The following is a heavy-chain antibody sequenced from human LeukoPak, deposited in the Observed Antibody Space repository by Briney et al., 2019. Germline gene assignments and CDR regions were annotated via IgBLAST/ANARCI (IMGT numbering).Heavy chain of an antibody. D-gene: IGHD6-25*01. J-gene: IGHJ4*02. Sequence: GGSLRLSCAAFGFTFSSYAMHWVRQAPGKGLEWVAVISYDGRNKYYADSVKGRFTISRDNSKNTLYLQMNSLRAEDTAVYYCAKDAAPRAAAGYYDNWGQGTLVTVSS. CDR1: GFTFSSYA. CDR2: ISYDGRNK. CDR3: AKDAAPRAAAGYYDN. V-gene: IGHV3-30*04.